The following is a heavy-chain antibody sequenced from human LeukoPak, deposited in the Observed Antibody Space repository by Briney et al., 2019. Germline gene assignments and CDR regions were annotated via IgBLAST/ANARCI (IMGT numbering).Heavy chain of an antibody. V-gene: IGHV4-31*03. J-gene: IGHJ2*01. CDR1: GGSISSGGYY. D-gene: IGHD3-10*01. CDR2: IHHGGRT. Sequence: SQTLSLTCTVSGGSISSGGYYWSWIRQHPGKGLEWIGEIHHGGRTKYHPALKSRVTISVDTPNNQFSLKLSSMTAADTAVYYCARHGDWYFALWGPGTLVTVSS. CDR3: ARHGDWYFAL.